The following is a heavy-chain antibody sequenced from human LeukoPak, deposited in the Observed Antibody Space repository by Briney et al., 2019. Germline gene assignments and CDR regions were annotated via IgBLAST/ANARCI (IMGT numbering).Heavy chain of an antibody. D-gene: IGHD6-13*01. V-gene: IGHV1-2*02. CDR1: GYSFADYY. Sequence: ASVKVSCKASGYSFADYYMHWVRQAPGQGLEWMGWINPNSGGTNYAQKFQGRVILTRDTSIDTVYMELNSLTSDDTAVYFCARDLFVQQQLSFDPWGQGTLVTVSS. J-gene: IGHJ5*02. CDR3: ARDLFVQQQLSFDP. CDR2: INPNSGGT.